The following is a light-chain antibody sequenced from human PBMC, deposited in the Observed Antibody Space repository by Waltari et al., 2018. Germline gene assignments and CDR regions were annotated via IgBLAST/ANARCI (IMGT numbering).Light chain of an antibody. Sequence: QSALTQPPSASGSPGQSVTISCTGTSSDVGGYNYVSWYQQHPGKAPKLMIYEVSNRPSGFPDRFSGSKSGNTATLTVSALQAEDEAAYYRSSCAISVVCGGGKKLTDL. J-gene: IGLJ2*01. V-gene: IGLV2-8*01. CDR1: SSDVGGYNY. CDR2: EVS. CDR3: SSCAISVV.